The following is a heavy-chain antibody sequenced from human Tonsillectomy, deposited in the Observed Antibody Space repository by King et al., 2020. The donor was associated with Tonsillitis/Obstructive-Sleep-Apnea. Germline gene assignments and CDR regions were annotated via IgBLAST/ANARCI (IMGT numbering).Heavy chain of an antibody. CDR1: GESFSGYY. Sequence: VQLQQWGAGLLKPSETLSLHCDVYGESFSGYYWSWIRQPPGKGLEWIGEINHSGSTNYNPSLKSRVNISVDTSKNQFSLLLSSVTAAVTAVYYCARAYYYESSGYYDGGPVDYWGQETLVTVSS. V-gene: IGHV4-34*01. D-gene: IGHD3-22*01. CDR3: ARAYYYESSGYYDGGPVDY. CDR2: INHSGST. J-gene: IGHJ4*02.